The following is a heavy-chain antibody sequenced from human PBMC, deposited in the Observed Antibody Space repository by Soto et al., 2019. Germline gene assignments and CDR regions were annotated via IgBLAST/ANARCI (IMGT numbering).Heavy chain of an antibody. D-gene: IGHD3-9*01. V-gene: IGHV3-23*01. Sequence: AISGSGGSTYYADSVKGRFTISRDNSKNTLYLQMNSLRAEDTAVYYCAKTAYDILGSFDYWGQGTQLTFSS. CDR2: ISGSGGST. J-gene: IGHJ4*02. CDR3: AKTAYDILGSFDY.